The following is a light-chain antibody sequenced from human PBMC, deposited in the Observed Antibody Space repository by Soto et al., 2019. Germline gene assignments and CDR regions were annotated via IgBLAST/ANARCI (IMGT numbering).Light chain of an antibody. CDR2: GPS. J-gene: IGKJ2*01. CDR1: QSVSSSY. V-gene: IGKV3-20*01. CDR3: QQYGSSPYT. Sequence: EIVLTQSPGTLSLSPGERATLSCRASQSVSSSYLAWYQQKPGQAPRLLIYGPSSRATGIPDRFSGSGSGTDFTLTISRLEPEEFAVYYCQQYGSSPYTFGQGNKLDIQ.